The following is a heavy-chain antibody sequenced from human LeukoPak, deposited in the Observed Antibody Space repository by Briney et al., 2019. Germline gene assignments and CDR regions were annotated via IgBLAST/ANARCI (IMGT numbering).Heavy chain of an antibody. CDR3: ARDALRPAGIAAAGTWDY. CDR2: ISSSGSTI. D-gene: IGHD6-13*01. J-gene: IGHJ4*02. Sequence: GGSLRLSCAASGFTFSDYYMSWIRQAPGKGLEWVSYISSSGSTIYYADSVKGRFTISRDNAKNSLYLQMNSLRAEDTAVYYCARDALRPAGIAAAGTWDYWGQGTLVTVSS. CDR1: GFTFSDYY. V-gene: IGHV3-11*04.